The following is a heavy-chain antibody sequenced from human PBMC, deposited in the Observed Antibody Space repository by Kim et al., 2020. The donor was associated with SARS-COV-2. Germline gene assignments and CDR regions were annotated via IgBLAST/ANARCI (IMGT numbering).Heavy chain of an antibody. Sequence: SETLSLTCAVSGGSISAAGNTWSCVRPPPGKGLQWIGYVFNSGRTTYNPTLKSRTTISVDRNKNYFFLKLTSVTAADTAVYFGARAINSYSYFDYMDV. CDR2: VFNSGRT. V-gene: IGHV4-30-2*01. J-gene: IGHJ6*03. CDR3: ARAINSYSYFDYMDV. D-gene: IGHD2-21*01. CDR1: GGSISAAGNT.